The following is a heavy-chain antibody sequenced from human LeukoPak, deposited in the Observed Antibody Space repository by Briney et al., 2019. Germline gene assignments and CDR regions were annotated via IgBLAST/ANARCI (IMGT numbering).Heavy chain of an antibody. CDR2: ISWNSGSI. D-gene: IGHD3-22*01. CDR1: GFTFDDYA. Sequence: PGRSLRLSCVASGFTFDDYAMHWVRQAPGKGLEWVSGISWNSGSIGYADSVKGRFTISRDNSKNTLYLQMNSLRAEDTAVYYCAREAVVVFSYYFDYWGQGTLVTVSS. J-gene: IGHJ4*02. V-gene: IGHV3-9*01. CDR3: AREAVVVFSYYFDY.